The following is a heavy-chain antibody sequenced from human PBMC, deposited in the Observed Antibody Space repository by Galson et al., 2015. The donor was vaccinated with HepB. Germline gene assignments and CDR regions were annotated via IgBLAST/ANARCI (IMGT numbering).Heavy chain of an antibody. Sequence: SVKVSCKASGGTFSSYAISWVRQAPGQGLEWMGRIIPILGIANYAQKFQGRVTITADKYTSTAYMELSSLRSEDTAVYYCARVLAWGSGSPRVYMDVWGKGTTVTVSS. CDR2: IIPILGIA. CDR1: GGTFSSYA. J-gene: IGHJ6*03. CDR3: ARVLAWGSGSPRVYMDV. D-gene: IGHD3-10*01. V-gene: IGHV1-69*04.